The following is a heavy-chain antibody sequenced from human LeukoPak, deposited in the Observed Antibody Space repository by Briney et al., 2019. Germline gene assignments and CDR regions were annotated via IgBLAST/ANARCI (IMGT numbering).Heavy chain of an antibody. J-gene: IGHJ4*02. V-gene: IGHV1-2*04. CDR2: INPNSGGT. Sequence: ASVKVSCKASGHTFTGYYIHWVRQAPGQGLEWMGWINPNSGGTNYAPNFQGWVTMTRDTSISTAYMELSRLRSDDTAVYYCARDSVTVTTPYFDYWGQGTLVTVPS. CDR1: GHTFTGYY. CDR3: ARDSVTVTTPYFDY. D-gene: IGHD4-17*01.